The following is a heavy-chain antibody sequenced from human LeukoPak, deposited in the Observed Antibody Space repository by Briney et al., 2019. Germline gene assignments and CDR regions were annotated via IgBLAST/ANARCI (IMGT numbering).Heavy chain of an antibody. CDR3: ARAVHSDFYNWFDP. Sequence: SETLSLTCTVSGGSISSYYWSWIRQPPGKGLEWIGYIYYSGSTNYNPSLKSRVTISVDTSENQFSLKLSSVTAADTAVYYCARAVHSDFYNWFDPWGQGTLVTVSS. V-gene: IGHV4-59*01. J-gene: IGHJ5*02. D-gene: IGHD3-3*01. CDR1: GGSISSYY. CDR2: IYYSGST.